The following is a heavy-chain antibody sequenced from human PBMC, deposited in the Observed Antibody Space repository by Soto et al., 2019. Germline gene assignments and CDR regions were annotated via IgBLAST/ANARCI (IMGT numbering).Heavy chain of an antibody. D-gene: IGHD2-15*01. CDR1: GGSISSSSYY. J-gene: IGHJ4*02. CDR3: ARLYCNGGSCYWGY. V-gene: IGHV4-39*01. CDR2: IYYSGST. Sequence: QLQLQESGPGLVKPSETLSLTCTVSGGSISSSSYYWGWIRQPPGKGLEWIGSIYYSGSTYYNPSLKSRVTISVDTSKNQFSLKLSSVTAADTAVYYCARLYCNGGSCYWGYWGQGTLVTVSS.